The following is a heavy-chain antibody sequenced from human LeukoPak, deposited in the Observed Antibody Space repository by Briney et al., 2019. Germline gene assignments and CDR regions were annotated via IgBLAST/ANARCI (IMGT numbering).Heavy chain of an antibody. CDR2: INTNTGNP. CDR3: ARDPRYYDILTGYPEVYYYYYMDV. CDR1: GYTFTSYA. Sequence: ASVKVSCKASGYTFTSYAMNWVRQAPGQGLEWMGWINTNTGNPTYAQGFTGGFVFSLDTSVSTAYLQISSLKAEDTAVYYCARDPRYYDILTGYPEVYYYYYMDVWGKGTTVTVSS. V-gene: IGHV7-4-1*02. J-gene: IGHJ6*03. D-gene: IGHD3-9*01.